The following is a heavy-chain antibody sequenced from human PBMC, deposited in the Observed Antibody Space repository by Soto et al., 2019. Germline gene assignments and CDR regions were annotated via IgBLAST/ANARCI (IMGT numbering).Heavy chain of an antibody. CDR3: AKDKEVVVVPAANPMDV. J-gene: IGHJ6*03. CDR2: ISGSGGST. Sequence: GGSLRLSCAASGFTFSSYAMSWVRQAPGKGLEWVSAISGSGGSTYYADSVKGRFTISRDNSKNTLYLQMNSLRAEDTTVYYCAKDKEVVVVPAANPMDVWGKGTTVTVSS. V-gene: IGHV3-23*01. D-gene: IGHD2-2*01. CDR1: GFTFSSYA.